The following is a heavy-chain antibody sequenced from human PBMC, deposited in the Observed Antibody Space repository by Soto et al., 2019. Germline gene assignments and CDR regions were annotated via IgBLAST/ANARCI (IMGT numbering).Heavy chain of an antibody. CDR1: GGSISSYY. Sequence: SETLSLTCTVSGGSISSYYWSWIRQPPGKGLEWIGCIYYSGSTNYNPSLKSRVTISVDTSKNQFSLKLSSVTAADTAVYYCARSYSSSSQYYYYYYGMDVWGQGTTVTVSS. J-gene: IGHJ6*02. CDR3: ARSYSSSSQYYYYYYGMDV. CDR2: IYYSGST. V-gene: IGHV4-59*01. D-gene: IGHD6-6*01.